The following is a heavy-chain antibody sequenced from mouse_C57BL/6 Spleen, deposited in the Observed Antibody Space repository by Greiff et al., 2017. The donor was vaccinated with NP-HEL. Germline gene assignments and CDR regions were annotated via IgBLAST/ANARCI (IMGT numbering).Heavy chain of an antibody. Sequence: QVQLKQSGAELVKPGASVKLSCKASGYTFTSYWMHWVKQRPGQGLEWIGMIHPNSGSTNYNEKFKSKATLTVDKSSSTAYMQLSSLTSEDSAVYYCARFITTVVATGSAMDYWGQGTSVTVSS. D-gene: IGHD1-1*01. CDR3: ARFITTVVATGSAMDY. J-gene: IGHJ4*01. CDR1: GYTFTSYW. CDR2: IHPNSGST. V-gene: IGHV1-64*01.